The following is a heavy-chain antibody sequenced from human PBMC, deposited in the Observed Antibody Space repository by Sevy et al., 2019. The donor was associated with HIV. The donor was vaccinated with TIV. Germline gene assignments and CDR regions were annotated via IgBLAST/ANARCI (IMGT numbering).Heavy chain of an antibody. V-gene: IGHV1-2*02. Sequence: ASVKVSCKACGYTFTGYYIHWVRQAPGQGLEWMGWINPNSGGTNYAQKFQGRVTMTRDTSISTAYMELSRVRSDDTAVYYCARDALLRGGYLDYWGQGTLVTVSS. CDR2: INPNSGGT. D-gene: IGHD3-10*01. J-gene: IGHJ4*02. CDR3: ARDALLRGGYLDY. CDR1: GYTFTGYY.